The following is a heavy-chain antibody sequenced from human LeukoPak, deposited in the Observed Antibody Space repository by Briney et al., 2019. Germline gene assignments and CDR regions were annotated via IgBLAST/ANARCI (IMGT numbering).Heavy chain of an antibody. CDR3: AKGRDNYAYGDFDY. Sequence: PGGSLRLSCVASGFTFSNYGMSWARQAPGKGLEWASIMRVGGKTYYAESVKGRFTISRDNSKNTVYLQMSNLRAEDTALYYCAKGRDNYAYGDFDYWGQGTLVTVSS. CDR1: GFTFSNYG. J-gene: IGHJ4*02. V-gene: IGHV3-23*01. CDR2: MRVGGKT. D-gene: IGHD5-18*01.